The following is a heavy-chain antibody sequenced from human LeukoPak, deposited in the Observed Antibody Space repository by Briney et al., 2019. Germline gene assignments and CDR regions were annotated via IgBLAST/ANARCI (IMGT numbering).Heavy chain of an antibody. CDR1: GFTFSSYW. CDR3: ARDLYPGDDYVWGSYRYTPTFDY. Sequence: PGGSLRLSCAASGFTFSSYWMSWVRQAPGKGLEWVSVIYSGGSTYYADSVKGRFTISRDNSKNTLYLQMNSLRAEDTAVYYCARDLYPGDDYVWGSYRYTPTFDYWGQGTLVTVSS. D-gene: IGHD3-16*02. CDR2: IYSGGST. V-gene: IGHV3-66*01. J-gene: IGHJ4*02.